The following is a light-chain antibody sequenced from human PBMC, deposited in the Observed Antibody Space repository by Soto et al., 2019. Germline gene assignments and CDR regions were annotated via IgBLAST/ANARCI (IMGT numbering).Light chain of an antibody. CDR3: QHYGCSPIT. CDR2: AAT. V-gene: IGKV3-20*01. Sequence: EIVLTQSPGTLSLSPGERATLSCRASQSVSSSYLAWYQQQPGQAPRLLNDAATSRATGIPDRCSGRGARTFFTLTSGMLEPEDLAVYCWQHYGCSPITFGQGTRLEIK. J-gene: IGKJ5*01. CDR1: QSVSSSY.